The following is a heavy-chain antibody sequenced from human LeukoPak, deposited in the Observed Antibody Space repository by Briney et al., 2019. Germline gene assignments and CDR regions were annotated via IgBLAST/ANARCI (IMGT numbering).Heavy chain of an antibody. D-gene: IGHD2-15*01. CDR2: INHSGST. CDR1: GGSFSGYY. J-gene: IGHJ2*01. Sequence: SETLSLTCAVYGGSFSGYYWSWIRQPPGKGLEWIGEINHSGSTNYNPSLKSRVTISVDMSKNQFSLKLSSVTAADTAVYYCARRRVVVVAATVPSLKRYWYFDLWGRGTLVTVSS. CDR3: ARRRVVVVAATVPSLKRYWYFDL. V-gene: IGHV4-34*01.